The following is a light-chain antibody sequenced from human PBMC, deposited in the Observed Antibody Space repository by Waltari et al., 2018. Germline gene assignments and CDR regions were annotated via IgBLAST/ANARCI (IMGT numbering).Light chain of an antibody. Sequence: EIVLTQSPGTLSLSPGERATLSCRASQSVSKYLAWYQQKPGQAPRLLRYDASTRATGIPDRFSGSGWGTDFSLTISRLEPEDFAVYYCQKYGTLPATFGQGTKVQ. CDR1: QSVSKY. CDR3: QKYGTLPAT. J-gene: IGKJ1*01. V-gene: IGKV3-20*01. CDR2: DAS.